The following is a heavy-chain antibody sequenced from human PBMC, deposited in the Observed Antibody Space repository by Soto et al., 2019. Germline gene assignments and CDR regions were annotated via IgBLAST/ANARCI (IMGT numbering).Heavy chain of an antibody. J-gene: IGHJ4*02. CDR2: IYYSGST. CDR3: ARDNKAGYFDY. V-gene: IGHV4-59*01. CDR1: GGSISSYY. Sequence: SETLSLTCTVSGGSISSYYWSWIRQPPGKGLEWIGYIYYSGSTNYNPSLKSRVTISVDTSKNQFSLKLSSVTAADTAVYYCARDNKAGYFDYWGQGTLVTVS.